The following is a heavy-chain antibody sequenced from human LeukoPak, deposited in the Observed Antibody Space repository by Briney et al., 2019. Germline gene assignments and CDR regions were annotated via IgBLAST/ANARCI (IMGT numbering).Heavy chain of an antibody. V-gene: IGHV3-7*01. CDR3: ARDRQWLVLSAFDI. CDR2: IKQDGSEK. D-gene: IGHD6-19*01. J-gene: IGHJ3*02. Sequence: GGSLRLSCAASGFTFSSYWMSWVRQAPGKGLEWVANIKQDGSEKYYVDSVKGRSTISRDNAKNSLYLQMNSLRAEDTAVYYCARDRQWLVLSAFDIWGQGTMATVSS. CDR1: GFTFSSYW.